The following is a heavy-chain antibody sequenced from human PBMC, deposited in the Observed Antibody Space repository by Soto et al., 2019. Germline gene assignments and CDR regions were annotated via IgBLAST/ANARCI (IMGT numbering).Heavy chain of an antibody. J-gene: IGHJ5*02. V-gene: IGHV1-69*02. CDR2: IIPIAAIA. CDR3: ARGSTIVRGAPSWFDP. D-gene: IGHD3-10*01. Sequence: QVQLVQSGAEVKKPGSSVKVSCKASGGTFSRYTINWVRQAPGQGLEWMGRIIPIAAIANYTQKFQGRVTINVDKXPXTAYMELSSMRSDDTAVYYCARGSTIVRGAPSWFDPWGQGTLVTVSS. CDR1: GGTFSRYT.